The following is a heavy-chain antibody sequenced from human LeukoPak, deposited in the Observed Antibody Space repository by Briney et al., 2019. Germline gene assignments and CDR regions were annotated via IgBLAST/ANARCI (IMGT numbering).Heavy chain of an antibody. CDR3: ARGSNWNYLGWFDP. Sequence: ASVKVSCKASGYTFSSYAMNWVRQAPGQGLEWMGWINTNTGNPTYAQAFTGRFVFSLDTSVSTAYLQISSLKAEDAAVYYCARGSNWNYLGWFDPWGQGTLVTVSS. J-gene: IGHJ5*02. V-gene: IGHV7-4-1*02. D-gene: IGHD1-7*01. CDR1: GYTFSSYA. CDR2: INTNTGNP.